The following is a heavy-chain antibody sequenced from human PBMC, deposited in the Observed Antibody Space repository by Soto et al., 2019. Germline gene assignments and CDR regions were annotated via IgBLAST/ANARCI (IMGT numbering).Heavy chain of an antibody. CDR3: ATLPPRIVVALLPTPP. CDR2: IYYSGST. CDR1: GGSISSYY. J-gene: IGHJ5*02. V-gene: IGHV4-59*12. Sequence: PSETLSLTCTVSGGSISSYYWSWIRQPPGKGLEWIGYIYYSGSTNYNPSLKSRVTISVDTSKNQFSLKLSSVTAADTAVYYCATLPPRIVVALLPTPPWGQGILVTSPQ. D-gene: IGHD2-21*01.